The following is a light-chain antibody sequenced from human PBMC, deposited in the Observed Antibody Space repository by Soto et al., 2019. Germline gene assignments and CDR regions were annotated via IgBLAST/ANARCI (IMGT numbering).Light chain of an antibody. J-gene: IGLJ2*01. CDR3: AAWDDSLNGVV. V-gene: IGLV1-44*01. Sequence: QSVLTQPPSASGTPGQRVTISCSGSSSNIGSNTVNWHQQIPGTAPKLLIYSNNQRPSGVPDRFSGSKSGTSASLAISGLQSEDEADYYCAAWDDSLNGVVFGGGTQLTVL. CDR1: SSNIGSNT. CDR2: SNN.